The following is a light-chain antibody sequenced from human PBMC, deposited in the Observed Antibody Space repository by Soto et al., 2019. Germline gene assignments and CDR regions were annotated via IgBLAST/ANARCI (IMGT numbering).Light chain of an antibody. CDR2: GVS. J-gene: IGKJ5*01. CDR1: QTISSNY. CDR3: QQYGRSPPIT. V-gene: IGKV3-20*01. Sequence: IVLTQSPGTLSLSPGERATLSCRASQTISSNYLAWYQQKPGQTPRLLIYGVSSRATGIPDRFSGSGSGTHFTLTISRLEPEDFAVYYCQQYGRSPPITFGQGTRLEIK.